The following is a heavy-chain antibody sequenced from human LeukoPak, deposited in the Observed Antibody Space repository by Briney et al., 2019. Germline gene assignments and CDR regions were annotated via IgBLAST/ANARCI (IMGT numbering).Heavy chain of an antibody. Sequence: KFQGRVTITRDTSASTAYMELSSLRSDDTAVYYCARDSGSYGANWFDPWGQGTLVTVSS. CDR3: ARDSGSYGANWFDP. V-gene: IGHV1-3*01. J-gene: IGHJ5*02. D-gene: IGHD1-26*01.